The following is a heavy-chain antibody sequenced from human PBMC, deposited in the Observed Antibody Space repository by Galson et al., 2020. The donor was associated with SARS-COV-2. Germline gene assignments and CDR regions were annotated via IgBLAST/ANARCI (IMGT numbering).Heavy chain of an antibody. V-gene: IGHV3-7*03. CDR2: INQDASEK. CDR3: GRGVDYHGTGSHNDY. D-gene: IGHD3-10*01. Sequence: GGSLRLSCAASGFTFSSYWMSWVRQAPGMGLEWVAHINQDASEKNYVDSVKGRFTISRDNAKNSLYLQMNSLRAEDTAVYYCGRGVDYHGTGSHNDYWGQGTLGTVSS. CDR1: GFTFSSYW. J-gene: IGHJ4*02.